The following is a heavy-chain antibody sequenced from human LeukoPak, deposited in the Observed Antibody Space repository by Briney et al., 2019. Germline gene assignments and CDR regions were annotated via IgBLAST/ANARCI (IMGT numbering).Heavy chain of an antibody. Sequence: SQTLSLTCTVSGGSISSGSYYWSWIRQPAGKGLEWIGRIYTSGSTNYNPSLKSRVTISVDTSKNQFSLKLSSVTAADTAVYYCARDRGSSGWYLHDAFDIWGQGTMVTVSS. J-gene: IGHJ3*02. CDR2: IYTSGST. D-gene: IGHD6-19*01. CDR1: GGSISSGSYY. CDR3: ARDRGSSGWYLHDAFDI. V-gene: IGHV4-61*02.